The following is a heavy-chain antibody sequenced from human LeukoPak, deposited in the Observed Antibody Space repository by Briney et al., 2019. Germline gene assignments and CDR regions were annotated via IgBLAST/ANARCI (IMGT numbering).Heavy chain of an antibody. CDR2: IYSGGST. CDR3: ARLYSGSYYYYYYMDV. Sequence: PGGSLRLACAASGFTVSSNYMSWVRQAPGKGLEWVSVIYSGGSTYYADSVKGRFTITRDNSKNTLYLQMNSLRAEDTAVYYCARLYSGSYYYYYYMDVWGKGTTGTVSS. CDR1: GFTVSSNY. V-gene: IGHV3-53*01. D-gene: IGHD1-26*01. J-gene: IGHJ6*03.